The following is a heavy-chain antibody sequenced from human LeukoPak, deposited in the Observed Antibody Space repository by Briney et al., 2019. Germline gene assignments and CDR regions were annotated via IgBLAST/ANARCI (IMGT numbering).Heavy chain of an antibody. CDR3: VRDWGYDSSGYWQKYFDT. CDR1: GFTFGDYA. D-gene: IGHD3-22*01. CDR2: ISSSGSTI. J-gene: IGHJ4*02. V-gene: IGHV3-48*03. Sequence: GGSLRLSCTASGFTFGDYAMNWVRQAPGKGLEWVSYISSSGSTIYYADSVKGRFTISRDNAKNSLYLQMNSLRAEDTAVYYCVRDWGYDSSGYWQKYFDTWGQGTLVTVSS.